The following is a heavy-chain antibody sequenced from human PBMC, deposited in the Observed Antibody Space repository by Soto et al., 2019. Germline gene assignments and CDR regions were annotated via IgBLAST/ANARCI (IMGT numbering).Heavy chain of an antibody. J-gene: IGHJ4*02. V-gene: IGHV1-3*01. Sequence: QVQLVQSGAEVKKPGASVKVSCKASGYNFTSYAMHWVRQAPGQRLEWMGWINAGNGNTKYSQKFQGRVTITRDTSASTAYMELSSLRSEATAVYYCARILQPYCSGGSCYSGLGYWGQGTLVTVSS. CDR3: ARILQPYCSGGSCYSGLGY. CDR1: GYNFTSYA. CDR2: INAGNGNT. D-gene: IGHD2-15*01.